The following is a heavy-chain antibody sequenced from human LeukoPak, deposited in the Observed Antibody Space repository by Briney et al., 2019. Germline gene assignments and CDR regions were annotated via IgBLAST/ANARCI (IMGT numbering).Heavy chain of an antibody. CDR2: IYTSGST. J-gene: IGHJ2*01. Sequence: SETLSLTCAVSGGSISSYYWSWIRQPAGKGLEWIGRIYTSGSTNYNPSLKSRVTISVDTSKNQFSLKLSSVTAADTAVYYCARDQGPYYYDSSDYWYFDLWGRGTLVTVSS. CDR3: ARDQGPYYYDSSDYWYFDL. V-gene: IGHV4-4*07. CDR1: GGSISSYY. D-gene: IGHD3-22*01.